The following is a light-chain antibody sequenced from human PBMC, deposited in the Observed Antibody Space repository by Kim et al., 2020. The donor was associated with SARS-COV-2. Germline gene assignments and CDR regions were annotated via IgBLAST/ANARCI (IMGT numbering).Light chain of an antibody. CDR2: DAS. V-gene: IGKV1-33*01. Sequence: AFVGDRVTITCQASQDISNYLNWYQQKPGKAPKLLIYDASILQTGVPSRFSGSGSGTDFIFTISALQPADIATYYCQQYDDLPLTFGGGTKVDIK. J-gene: IGKJ4*01. CDR3: QQYDDLPLT. CDR1: QDISNY.